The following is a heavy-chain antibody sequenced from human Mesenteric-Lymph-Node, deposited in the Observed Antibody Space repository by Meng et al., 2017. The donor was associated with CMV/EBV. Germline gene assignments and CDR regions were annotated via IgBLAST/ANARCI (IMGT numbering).Heavy chain of an antibody. CDR3: ARTYYYDITGNYLYY. CDR1: GFTFSSYG. D-gene: IGHD3-22*01. J-gene: IGHJ4*02. Sequence: GESLKISCAASGFTFSSYGMHWVRQTPGKGLEWVSAISGSGGSTYYADSVKGRFTISRDNSKNTLYLQMNSLRTEDTAVYYCARTYYYDITGNYLYYWGQGTLVTVSS. CDR2: ISGSGGST. V-gene: IGHV3-23*01.